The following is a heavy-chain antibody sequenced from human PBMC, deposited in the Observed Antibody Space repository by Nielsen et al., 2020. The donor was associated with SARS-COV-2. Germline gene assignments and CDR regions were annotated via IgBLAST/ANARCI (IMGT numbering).Heavy chain of an antibody. J-gene: IGHJ4*02. CDR3: ARAYYDSSNINY. V-gene: IGHV3-21*04. Sequence: GESLKISCAASGFTFSSYSMNWVRQAPGKGLEWVSSISSSSSYIYYTDSVKGRFTISRDNAKNSLYLQMNNLRAEDTAVYYCARAYYDSSNINYWGQGTLVTVSS. D-gene: IGHD3-22*01. CDR1: GFTFSSYS. CDR2: ISSSSSYI.